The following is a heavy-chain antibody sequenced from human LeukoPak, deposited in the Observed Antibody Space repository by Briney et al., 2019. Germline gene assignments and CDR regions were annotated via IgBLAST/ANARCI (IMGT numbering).Heavy chain of an antibody. CDR3: ARGAYCGGDCLYYFDY. D-gene: IGHD2-21*02. CDR2: INWNGGST. Sequence: AGGSLRLSCAASGFTFDDYGMSWVRQAPGKGLEWVSGINWNGGSTGYADSVKGRFTISRDNAKNSLYLQMNSLRAEDTALYHCARGAYCGGDCLYYFDYWGQGTPVTVSS. CDR1: GFTFDDYG. J-gene: IGHJ4*02. V-gene: IGHV3-20*01.